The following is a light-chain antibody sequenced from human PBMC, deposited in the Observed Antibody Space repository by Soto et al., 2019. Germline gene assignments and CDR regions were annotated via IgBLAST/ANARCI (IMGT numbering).Light chain of an antibody. J-gene: IGLJ1*01. Sequence: QSVLTQPPSASGTPGQMVTISCSGSNSNIGSNTVNWYQQLPVTAPKLLIYYDNLRPSGVPDRISGSKSGTSASLAISGLQSDDEADYYCAAWDDSLNGRVFGTGTQLTVL. V-gene: IGLV1-44*01. CDR3: AAWDDSLNGRV. CDR2: YDN. CDR1: NSNIGSNT.